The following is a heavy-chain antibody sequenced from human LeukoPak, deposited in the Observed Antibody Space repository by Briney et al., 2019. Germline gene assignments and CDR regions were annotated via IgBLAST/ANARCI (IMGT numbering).Heavy chain of an antibody. CDR2: IDSRSSTI. V-gene: IGHV3-48*03. Sequence: GGSLRLSCATSGFSFSRYEMNWVRQAPGKGLEWVAYIDSRSSTIYYADSMKGRFTISRDNAKNSLYLQMNSLRAEDTAVYYCARDGVDRMYYYYYMDVWGKGTTVTVSS. D-gene: IGHD2-8*01. J-gene: IGHJ6*03. CDR1: GFSFSRYE. CDR3: ARDGVDRMYYYYYMDV.